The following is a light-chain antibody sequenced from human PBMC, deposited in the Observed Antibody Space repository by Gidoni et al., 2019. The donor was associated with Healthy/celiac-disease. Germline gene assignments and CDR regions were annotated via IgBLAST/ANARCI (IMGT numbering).Light chain of an antibody. CDR3: QQYGSSPPWT. CDR2: GAS. CDR1: QSVSSSY. Sequence: IVLTQSPGNLSLSPGETATLSCRASQSVSSSYLAWYQQKPGQAPRLLIYGASSRATGIPYRFSGSGSGTDFTLTISRLEPEDFAVYDCQQYGSSPPWTFGQGTKVEIK. V-gene: IGKV3-20*01. J-gene: IGKJ1*01.